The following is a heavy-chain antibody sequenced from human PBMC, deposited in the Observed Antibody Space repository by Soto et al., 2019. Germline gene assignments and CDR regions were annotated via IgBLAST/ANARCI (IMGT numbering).Heavy chain of an antibody. Sequence: ASVKVSCKASGYTFTSYYMHWVRQAPGQGLEWMGIINPSGGSTSYAQKFQGRVTMTRDTSTSTVYMELSSLRSEDTAVYYCSIDLIRGYSGYGSLSSSYYFDYWGQGTLVTVSS. J-gene: IGHJ4*02. CDR2: INPSGGST. CDR1: GYTFTSYY. CDR3: SIDLIRGYSGYGSLSSSYYFDY. D-gene: IGHD5-12*01. V-gene: IGHV1-46*03.